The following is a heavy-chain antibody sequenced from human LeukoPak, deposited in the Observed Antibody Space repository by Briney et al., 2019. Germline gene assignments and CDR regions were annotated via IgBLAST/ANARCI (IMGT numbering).Heavy chain of an antibody. CDR1: GESFSAYF. CDR2: INHRGSS. J-gene: IGHJ4*02. Sequence: SETLSLTCAVYGESFSAYFWNWIRQAPGKPLEYIGEINHRGSSHYNPSPKTRVTLSVDTSKNQFSLKLTSVTAADTAVYFCARGSSFDGYCSAGACDAGYYDSWGQGTPVTVSS. CDR3: ARGSSFDGYCSAGACDAGYYDS. D-gene: IGHD2-15*01. V-gene: IGHV4-34*01.